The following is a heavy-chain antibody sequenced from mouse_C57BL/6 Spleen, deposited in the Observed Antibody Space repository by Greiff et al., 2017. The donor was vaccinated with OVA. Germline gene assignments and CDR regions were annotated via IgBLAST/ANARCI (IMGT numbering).Heavy chain of an antibody. CDR1: GYAFSSSW. Sequence: VQLQQSGPELVKPGASVKISCKASGYAFSSSWMNWVKQRPGKGLEWIGRIYPGDGDTNSNGKFKGKATLTADKCSSTAYMQLSILTSEDSAVYFCAREDSEAGDYFDYWGQGTTLTVSS. V-gene: IGHV1-82*01. CDR2: IYPGDGDT. J-gene: IGHJ2*01. CDR3: AREDSEAGDYFDY. D-gene: IGHD3-1*01.